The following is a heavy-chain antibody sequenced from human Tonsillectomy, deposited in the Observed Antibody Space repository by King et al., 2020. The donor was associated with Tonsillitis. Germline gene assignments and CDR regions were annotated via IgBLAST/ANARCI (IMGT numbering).Heavy chain of an antibody. V-gene: IGHV3-13*01. J-gene: IGHJ4*02. D-gene: IGHD3-10*01. CDR3: ASVSYGSGSYDY. CDR2: IGTAGDT. Sequence: VQLVESGGGLVQPGGSLRLSCAASGFTFRSYDMHWVRQATGKGLEWVSAIGTAGDTYYPGSVKGRFTNSRETAKNSLYLQMNSLRAEDTAVYYCASVSYGSGSYDYWGQGTLVTVSS. CDR1: GFTFRSYD.